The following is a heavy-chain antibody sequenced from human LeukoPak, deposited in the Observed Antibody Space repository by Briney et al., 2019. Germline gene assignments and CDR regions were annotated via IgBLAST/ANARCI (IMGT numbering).Heavy chain of an antibody. CDR2: IIPIFGTA. J-gene: IGHJ4*02. D-gene: IGHD3-22*01. V-gene: IGHV1-69*13. CDR3: ARDTPRYYYDSSGYGGLDY. Sequence: GASVTVSCKASGGTFSSYAISWVRQAPGQGLEWMGGIIPIFGTANYAQKFQGRVTITADESTSTAYMELSSLRSEDTAVYYCARDTPRYYYDSSGYGGLDYWGQGTLVTVSS. CDR1: GGTFSSYA.